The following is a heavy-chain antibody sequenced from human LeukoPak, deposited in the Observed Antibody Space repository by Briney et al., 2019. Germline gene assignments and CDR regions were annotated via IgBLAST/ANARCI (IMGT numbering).Heavy chain of an antibody. Sequence: GGSLRLSCAASGFTFSSYAMSWVRQAPGKGLEWVPAISGSGGSTYYADSVKGRFTISRDNSKNTLYLQMNSLRAEDTAVYYCAKDRRAAAAYYYYGMDVWGQGTTVTVSS. D-gene: IGHD6-13*01. V-gene: IGHV3-23*01. CDR3: AKDRRAAAAYYYYGMDV. CDR2: ISGSGGST. CDR1: GFTFSSYA. J-gene: IGHJ6*02.